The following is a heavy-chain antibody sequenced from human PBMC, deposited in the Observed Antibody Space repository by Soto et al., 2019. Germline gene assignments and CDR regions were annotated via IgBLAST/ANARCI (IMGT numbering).Heavy chain of an antibody. J-gene: IGHJ4*02. CDR2: ISYDGSNK. CDR1: GFTFSSYG. V-gene: IGHV3-30*18. D-gene: IGHD3-22*01. Sequence: GGSLRLSCAASGFTFSSYGMHWVRQAPGKGLEWVAVISYDGSNKYYADSVKGRFTISRDNSKNTLYLQMNSLRAEDTAVYYCAKDSSASIVVDFAYWGQGTLVTVSS. CDR3: AKDSSASIVVDFAY.